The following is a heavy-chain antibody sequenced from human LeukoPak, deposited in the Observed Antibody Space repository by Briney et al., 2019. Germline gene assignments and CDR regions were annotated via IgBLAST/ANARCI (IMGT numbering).Heavy chain of an antibody. V-gene: IGHV4-59*02. Sequence: SETLSLTCTISGGSVSDYYWSWIRQSPGKGLEWIGYIYHTGSTSYSPSLKSRVTISADTSQNQFSLKLSSVTAADTAVYYCARTIDPYYFDYWGQGTLVTVSS. J-gene: IGHJ4*02. CDR3: ARTIDPYYFDY. CDR1: GGSVSDYY. D-gene: IGHD4/OR15-4a*01. CDR2: IYHTGST.